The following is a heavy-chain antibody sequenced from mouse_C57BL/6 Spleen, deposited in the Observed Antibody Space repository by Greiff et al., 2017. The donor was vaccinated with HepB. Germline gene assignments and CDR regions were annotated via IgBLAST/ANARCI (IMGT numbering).Heavy chain of an antibody. J-gene: IGHJ4*01. Sequence: QVHVKQSGPGLVQPSQSLSITCTVSGFSLTSYGVHWVRQSPGKGLEWLGVIWSGGSTDYNAAFISRLSISKDNSKSQVFFKMNSLQADDTAIYYCARNYDGYYGGVSYAMDYWGQGTSVTVSS. D-gene: IGHD2-3*01. CDR3: ARNYDGYYGGVSYAMDY. CDR1: GFSLTSYG. CDR2: IWSGGST. V-gene: IGHV2-2*01.